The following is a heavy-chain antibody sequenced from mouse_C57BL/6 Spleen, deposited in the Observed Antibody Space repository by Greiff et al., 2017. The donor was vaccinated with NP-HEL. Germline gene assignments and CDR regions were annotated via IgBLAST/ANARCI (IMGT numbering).Heavy chain of an antibody. D-gene: IGHD1-1*01. CDR1: GYTFTSYW. J-gene: IGHJ1*03. CDR2: IHPNSGST. Sequence: QVQLQQPGAELVKPGASVKLSCKASGYTFTSYWMHWVKQRPGQGLEWIGMIHPNSGSTNYNEKFKSKATLTVDKSSSTAYMQLSSLTSEDSAVYYCARKAYYGSSYRWYFDVWGTGTTVTVSS. V-gene: IGHV1-64*01. CDR3: ARKAYYGSSYRWYFDV.